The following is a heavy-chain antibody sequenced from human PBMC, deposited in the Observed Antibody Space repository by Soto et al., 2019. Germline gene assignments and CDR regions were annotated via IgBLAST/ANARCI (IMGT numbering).Heavy chain of an antibody. V-gene: IGHV3-23*01. CDR1: GFTFSSYA. CDR3: AKGGGYCSSTSCPFYYYYYMDV. D-gene: IGHD2-2*01. J-gene: IGHJ6*03. Sequence: GGSLRLSCAASGFTFSSYAMSWVRQGPGKGLEWVSAISGSGGSTYYADSVKGRFTFSRDNSKNTLYLQMNSLRAEDTAVYYCAKGGGYCSSTSCPFYYYYYMDVWGKGTTVTVSS. CDR2: ISGSGGST.